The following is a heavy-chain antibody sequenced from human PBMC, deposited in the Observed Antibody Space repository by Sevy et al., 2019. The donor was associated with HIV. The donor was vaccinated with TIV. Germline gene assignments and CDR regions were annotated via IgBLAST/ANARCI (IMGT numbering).Heavy chain of an antibody. V-gene: IGHV1-18*01. CDR3: ASEPPSYSSGLNPTDY. CDR2: ISAYNGNT. D-gene: IGHD6-19*01. J-gene: IGHJ4*02. CDR1: GYTFTSYG. Sequence: ASVKVSCKASGYTFTSYGISWVRQAPGQGLEWMGWISAYNGNTNYAQKLQGRVTMTTDTSTSTAYMGLRSLRSDDTAVYYCASEPPSYSSGLNPTDYWGQGTLVTVSS.